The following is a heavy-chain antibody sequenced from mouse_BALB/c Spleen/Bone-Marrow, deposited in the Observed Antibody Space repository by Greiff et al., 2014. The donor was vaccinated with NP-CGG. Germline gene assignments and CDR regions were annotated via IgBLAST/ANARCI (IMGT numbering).Heavy chain of an antibody. V-gene: IGHV14-3*02. J-gene: IGHJ2*01. Sequence: EVQLQQSGADLVKPGASVKLSCTASGFNITDPYMHWVRQRPEQGLEWIGRIDPANAITNYDPKFQGKATLSADTSSNTAYLLFSSLTSEDSAVYYCATLTGTFDYWGQGTTLTVSS. CDR2: IDPANAIT. CDR1: GFNITDPY. D-gene: IGHD4-1*01. CDR3: ATLTGTFDY.